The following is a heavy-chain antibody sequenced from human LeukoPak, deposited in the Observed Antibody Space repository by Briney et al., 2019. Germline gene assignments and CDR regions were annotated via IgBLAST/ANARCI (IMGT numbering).Heavy chain of an antibody. Sequence: PGGSLRLSCAAPGFPFSTYGMHWVRQAPGKGLEWVAVIWYDGSDKYYADSVKGRFTISRDNSKNTLYLQMNSPRVEDTAVYYCATDQGVYWGQGTLVTVSS. CDR3: ATDQGVY. J-gene: IGHJ4*02. CDR1: GFPFSTYG. CDR2: IWYDGSDK. V-gene: IGHV3-33*01.